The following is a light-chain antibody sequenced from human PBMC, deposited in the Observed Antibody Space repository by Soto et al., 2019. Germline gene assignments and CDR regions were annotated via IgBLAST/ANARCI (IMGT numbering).Light chain of an antibody. Sequence: DIQMTQSPSTLSASVGDRVTITFRASQSISSWLAWYQQKPVKAPKILNYKAPSLESGAPSRFSGSRSWTYITLTISSLQPDDFAIYYWQHYKSFSLTCGGGTKVEIK. CDR3: QHYKSFSLT. V-gene: IGKV1-5*03. CDR2: KAP. J-gene: IGKJ4*01. CDR1: QSISSW.